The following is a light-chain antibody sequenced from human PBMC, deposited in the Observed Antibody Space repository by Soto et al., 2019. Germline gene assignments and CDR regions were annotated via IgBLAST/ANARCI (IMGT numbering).Light chain of an antibody. CDR2: DVK. CDR3: CSYAGSYTFV. Sequence: QSALTQPRSVSGSPGQSVTISCTGTSSDVGGYNYVSWYQQYPGKAPKVMIYDVKTRPSGVPDRFSGSKSGNTASLTISGLQAADEADYYCCSYAGSYTFVFGTGTKLTVL. J-gene: IGLJ1*01. CDR1: SSDVGGYNY. V-gene: IGLV2-11*01.